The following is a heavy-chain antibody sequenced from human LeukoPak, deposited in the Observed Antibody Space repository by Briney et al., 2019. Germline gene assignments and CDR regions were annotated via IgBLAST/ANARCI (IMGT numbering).Heavy chain of an antibody. J-gene: IGHJ3*02. CDR3: ARVHVWGSYRLDAFDI. V-gene: IGHV3-21*01. D-gene: IGHD3-16*02. CDR1: GFTFSSYS. Sequence: PGGSLRLSCAASGFTFSSYSMNWVRQAPGKGLEWVSSISSSSSYIYYADSVKGRFTISRDNAKNSLYLQMNSLRAEDTAVYYCARVHVWGSYRLDAFDIWGQGTMVTVSS. CDR2: ISSSSSYI.